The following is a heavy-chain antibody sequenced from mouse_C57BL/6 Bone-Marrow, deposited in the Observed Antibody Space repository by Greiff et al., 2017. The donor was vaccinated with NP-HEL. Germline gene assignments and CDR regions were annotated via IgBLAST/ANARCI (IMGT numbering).Heavy chain of an antibody. V-gene: IGHV5-6*01. Sequence: EVQGVESGGDLVKPGGSLKLSCAASGFTFSSYGMSWVRQTPDKRLEWVATISSGGSYTYYPDSVKGRFTISRDNAKNTLYLQMSSLKSEDTAMYYCASRLRRRTRFAYWGQGTLVTVSA. D-gene: IGHD2-4*01. CDR3: ASRLRRRTRFAY. CDR1: GFTFSSYG. J-gene: IGHJ3*01. CDR2: ISSGGSYT.